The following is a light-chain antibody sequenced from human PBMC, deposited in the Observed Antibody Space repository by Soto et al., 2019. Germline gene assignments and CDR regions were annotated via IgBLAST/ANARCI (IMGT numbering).Light chain of an antibody. V-gene: IGLV3-21*02. CDR1: DIARKT. CDR2: DDD. CDR3: QSYDSTLSARYV. J-gene: IGLJ1*01. Sequence: SYELTQPPSVSVAPGQTARITCGGNDIARKTVHWYQQKPGQAPVLVVYDDDERPSGIPERFSASTSGTSASLAITGLQAEDEGDYYCQSYDSTLSARYVFGTGTKVTVL.